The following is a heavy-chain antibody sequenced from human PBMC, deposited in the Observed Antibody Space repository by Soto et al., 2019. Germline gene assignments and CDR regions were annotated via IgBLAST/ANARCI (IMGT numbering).Heavy chain of an antibody. CDR2: ISSSSSTI. D-gene: IGHD3-9*01. CDR3: ARDMDYDILTGYSKFDY. J-gene: IGHJ4*02. CDR1: GFTFSSYS. Sequence: GGSLRLSCAASGFTFSSYSMNWVRQAPGKGLEWVSYISSSSSTIYYADSVKGRFTISRDNAKNSLYLQMNSLRAEDTAVYYCARDMDYDILTGYSKFDYWGQGTLVTVSS. V-gene: IGHV3-48*04.